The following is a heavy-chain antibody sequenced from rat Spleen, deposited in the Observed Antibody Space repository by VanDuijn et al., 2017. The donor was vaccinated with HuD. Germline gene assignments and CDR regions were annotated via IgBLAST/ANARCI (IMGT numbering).Heavy chain of an antibody. Sequence: QVQLKESGPGLVQPSQTLSLTCTVSGFSLTSYNVHWLRQSTGKGLEWMGGIWGDGSTDYNSALKSRLSISRDTSKSQVFLKMSSLQTEDTATYYCARENYWGQGVMVTVSS. CDR1: GFSLTSYN. J-gene: IGHJ2*01. CDR2: IWGDGST. V-gene: IGHV2-30*01. CDR3: ARENY.